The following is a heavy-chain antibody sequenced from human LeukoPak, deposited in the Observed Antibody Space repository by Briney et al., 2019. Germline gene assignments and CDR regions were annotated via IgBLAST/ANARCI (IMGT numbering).Heavy chain of an antibody. J-gene: IGHJ4*02. CDR2: LRGGGDT. CDR1: GFTFSNYA. D-gene: IGHD1-1*01. CDR3: AKASRVSNADAVL. Sequence: GGSLRLSCEASGFTFSNYAMSWVRQAPARGLEWVSSLRGGGDTFYADSVKGRFTLSRDDSRNTVYLHLNNLRVEDTAVYYCAKASRVSNADAVLWGQGTLVTVYS. V-gene: IGHV3-23*01.